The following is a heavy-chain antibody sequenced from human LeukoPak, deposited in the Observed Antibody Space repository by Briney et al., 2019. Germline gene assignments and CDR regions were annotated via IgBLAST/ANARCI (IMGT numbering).Heavy chain of an antibody. J-gene: IGHJ4*02. D-gene: IGHD1-1*01. CDR1: GFTFTSYG. CDR2: NSGYNDKT. CDR3: ARADPWNDGNEFFDY. Sequence: ASVKVSCKTSGFTFTSYGFSWVRQAPGQRLEWMGWNSGYNDKTDYAQKFQGRVTMTTDRYTTTAYMELRSLTADDTAVYFCARADPWNDGNEFFDYWGQGTLVTVSS. V-gene: IGHV1-18*04.